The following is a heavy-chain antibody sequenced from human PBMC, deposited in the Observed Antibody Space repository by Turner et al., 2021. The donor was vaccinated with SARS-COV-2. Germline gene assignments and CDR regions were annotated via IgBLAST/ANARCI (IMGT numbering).Heavy chain of an antibody. Sequence: QVQLVQVGAEVKKPGASVKVSCKASGYTLTGYYMHWVRQAPGQGLEWMGIINPSGDSTSYPHKFQGRVTMTRDTSTSTVYMELSSLRSEDTAVYYCALYSGYDSWYGMDVWGQGTTVTVSS. CDR3: ALYSGYDSWYGMDV. V-gene: IGHV1-46*01. CDR1: GYTLTGYY. J-gene: IGHJ6*02. CDR2: INPSGDST. D-gene: IGHD5-12*01.